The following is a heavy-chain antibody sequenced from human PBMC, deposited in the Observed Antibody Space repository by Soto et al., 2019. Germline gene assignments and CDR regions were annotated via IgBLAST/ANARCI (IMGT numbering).Heavy chain of an antibody. Sequence: GGSLRLSCAASGFTFDDYAMHWVRQAPGKGLEWVSGISWNSGSIGYADSVKGRFTISRDNAKNSLYLQMNSLRAEDTALYYCANDVVAAAGYYYGMDVWCQGSTVTVSS. CDR3: ANDVVAAAGYYYGMDV. J-gene: IGHJ6*02. CDR1: GFTFDDYA. V-gene: IGHV3-9*01. D-gene: IGHD6-13*01. CDR2: ISWNSGSI.